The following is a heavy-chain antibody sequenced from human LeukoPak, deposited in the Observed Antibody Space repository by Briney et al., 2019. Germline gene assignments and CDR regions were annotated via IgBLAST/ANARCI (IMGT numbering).Heavy chain of an antibody. D-gene: IGHD3-22*01. Sequence: PSETLSLTCAVYGGSFSGYYWSWIRQPPGKGLEWIGEINHSGSTNYNPSLKSRVTISVDTSKNQFSLKLSSVTAADTAVYYCARRLVVVITTGFDYWGQGTLVTVSS. J-gene: IGHJ4*02. CDR2: INHSGST. CDR1: GGSFSGYY. CDR3: ARRLVVVITTGFDY. V-gene: IGHV4-34*01.